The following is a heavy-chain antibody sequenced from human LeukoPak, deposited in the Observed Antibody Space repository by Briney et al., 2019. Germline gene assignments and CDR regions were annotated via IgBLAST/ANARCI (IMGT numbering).Heavy chain of an antibody. CDR1: GYTFTGYY. D-gene: IGHD3-16*01. J-gene: IGHJ4*02. CDR2: IIPILGIA. CDR3: TRGAGWLIDY. V-gene: IGHV1-69*04. Sequence: SVKVSCKASGYTFTGYYIHWVRQAPGQGLEWMGRIIPILGIANYAQRFQGRVTITADKSTSTAYMELSSLRSEDTAVYYCTRGAGWLIDYWGQGILVTVSP.